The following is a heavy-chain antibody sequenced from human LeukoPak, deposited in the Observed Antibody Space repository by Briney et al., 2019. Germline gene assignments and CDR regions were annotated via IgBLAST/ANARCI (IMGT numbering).Heavy chain of an antibody. CDR2: IIPILGVP. Sequence: GASVKVSCKASGGTFSSYAISWVRQAPGQGLEWMGRIIPILGVPDYAQKFQGRVTIIADKSASTAYMELSSLRSEDTAVYYCAREGSRCSSTTCSYASDYWGQGTLVTVSS. J-gene: IGHJ4*02. D-gene: IGHD2-2*01. CDR3: AREGSRCSSTTCSYASDY. CDR1: GGTFSSYA. V-gene: IGHV1-69*04.